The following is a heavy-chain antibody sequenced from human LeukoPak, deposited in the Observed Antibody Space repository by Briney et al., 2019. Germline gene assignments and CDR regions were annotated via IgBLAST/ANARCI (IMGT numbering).Heavy chain of an antibody. J-gene: IGHJ4*02. V-gene: IGHV3-23*01. CDR2: ISGSGGST. Sequence: GGSLRLSCAASGFTFSSYVMSWVRQAPGKGLEWVSTISGSGGSTYYTDSVKGRLTISRDNSKNTLYPQMNSLRAEDTAVYYCAKEVGYFDYWGQGTLVTVSS. CDR3: AKEVGYFDY. CDR1: GFTFSSYV. D-gene: IGHD1-26*01.